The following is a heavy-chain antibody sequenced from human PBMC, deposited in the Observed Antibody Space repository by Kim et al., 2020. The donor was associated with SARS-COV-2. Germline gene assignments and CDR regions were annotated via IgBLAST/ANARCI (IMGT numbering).Heavy chain of an antibody. CDR1: GYTFTTYQ. J-gene: IGHJ4*02. CDR3: AREGRQVAGDY. V-gene: IGHV1-46*01. D-gene: IGHD6-19*01. Sequence: ASVKVSCKASGYTFTTYQIHWVRQAPGQGLEWMGIINPGGGRTTYAQKFQGKVTMTTDTSTSTVYMDLSSLRSEDTAMYYCAREGRQVAGDYWGQGTLVTVSS. CDR2: INPGGGRT.